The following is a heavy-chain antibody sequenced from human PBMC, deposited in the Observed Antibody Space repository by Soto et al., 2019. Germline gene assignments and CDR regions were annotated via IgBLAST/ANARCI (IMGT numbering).Heavy chain of an antibody. CDR2: ISAYNGNT. J-gene: IGHJ4*02. D-gene: IGHD1-26*01. CDR3: ARDLPSLPYSGSMIDY. Sequence: QVQLVQSGAEVKKPGASVKVSCKASGYTFTSYGISWVRQAPRQGLEWMGWISAYNGNTNYAQKLQGRVTMTTDTSTSTAYMELRSLRSDDTAVYYCARDLPSLPYSGSMIDYWGQGTLVTVSS. CDR1: GYTFTSYG. V-gene: IGHV1-18*01.